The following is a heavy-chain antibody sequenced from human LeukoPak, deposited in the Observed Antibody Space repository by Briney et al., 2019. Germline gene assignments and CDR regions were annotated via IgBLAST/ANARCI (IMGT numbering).Heavy chain of an antibody. J-gene: IGHJ5*02. V-gene: IGHV4-34*01. Sequence: SETLSLTCAAYGGSFSGYYWTWIRQSPAKGLEWIGEIDHSGVTSYGPSLKSRVTISLDTSNNQFSLKLNSVTAADTAVYYCARGYNWFDPWGQGTLVTVSS. CDR3: ARGYNWFDP. CDR2: IDHSGVT. CDR1: GGSFSGYY.